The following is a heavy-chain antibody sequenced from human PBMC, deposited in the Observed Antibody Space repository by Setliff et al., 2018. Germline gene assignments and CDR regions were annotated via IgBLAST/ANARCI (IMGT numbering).Heavy chain of an antibody. D-gene: IGHD6-19*01. V-gene: IGHV7-4-1*02. CDR1: GGTFSSYA. J-gene: IGHJ6*02. CDR2: INTNTGNP. CDR3: ARVGGYSSGFGPDYYYYGMDV. Sequence: ASVKVSCKASGGTFSSYAISWVRQAPGQGLEWMGWINTNTGNPTYAQGFTGRFVFSLDTSVSTAYLQISSLKAEDTAVYYCARVGGYSSGFGPDYYYYGMDVWGQGTTVTVSS.